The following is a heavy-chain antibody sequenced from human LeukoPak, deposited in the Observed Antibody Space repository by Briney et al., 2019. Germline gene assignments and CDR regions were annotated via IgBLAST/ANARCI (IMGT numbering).Heavy chain of an antibody. J-gene: IGHJ4*02. CDR3: ARDRDGIVGASLDY. D-gene: IGHD1-26*01. CDR1: DDSISDYY. CDR2: FHNSGTS. Sequence: SETLSLTCTVSDDSISDYYRGWIRQPPGKGLEWIGYFHNSGTSTYNPSLKSRVTMSVDTSKNQFSLKLSSVTAADTAVYYCARDRDGIVGASLDYWGQGTLVTVSS. V-gene: IGHV4-59*12.